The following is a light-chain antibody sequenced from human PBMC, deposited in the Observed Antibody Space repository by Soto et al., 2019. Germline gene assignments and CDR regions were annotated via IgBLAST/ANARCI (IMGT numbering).Light chain of an antibody. CDR3: AAWDDSLNGVV. V-gene: IGLV1-44*01. Sequence: QSVVTQPPSASGTPGQRVTIACSGSSSNIGRNTVHWYQQLPGTTPKLLIYSNDQRPSGVPDRFSGSKSGSSASLAISGLQSEDEADYYCAAWDDSLNGVVFGGGTKVTVL. CDR1: SSNIGRNT. J-gene: IGLJ2*01. CDR2: SND.